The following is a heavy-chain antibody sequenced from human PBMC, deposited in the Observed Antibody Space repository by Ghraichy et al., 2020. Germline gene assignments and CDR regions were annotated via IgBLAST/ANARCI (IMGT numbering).Heavy chain of an antibody. CDR2: IYTSGST. CDR1: GGSISSYY. J-gene: IGHJ4*02. CDR3: ARANIAAAGTCFDY. D-gene: IGHD6-13*01. V-gene: IGHV4-4*09. Sequence: SETLSLTCTVSGGSISSYYWSWIRQPPGKGLEWIGYIYTSGSTNYNPSLKSRVTISVDTSKNQFSLKLSSVTAADTAVYYCARANIAAAGTCFDYWGQGTLVTVSS.